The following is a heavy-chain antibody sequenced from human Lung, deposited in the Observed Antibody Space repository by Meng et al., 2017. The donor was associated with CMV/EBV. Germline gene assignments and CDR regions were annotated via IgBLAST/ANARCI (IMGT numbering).Heavy chain of an antibody. CDR1: GGSISSYY. Sequence: SETLSLXXTVSGGSISSYYWSWIRQPPGKGLEWIGYIYYSGSTIYNPSLKSRVTISVDTSKNEFSLKLSSVTAADTAVYYCARDCRPLSNPWFDPWGQGTXVTVSS. CDR2: IYYSGST. V-gene: IGHV4-59*01. CDR3: ARDCRPLSNPWFDP. D-gene: IGHD2/OR15-2a*01. J-gene: IGHJ5*02.